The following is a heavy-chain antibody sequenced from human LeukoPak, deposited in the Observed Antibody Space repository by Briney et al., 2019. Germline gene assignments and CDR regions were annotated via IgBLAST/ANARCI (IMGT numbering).Heavy chain of an antibody. CDR3: ARGGYYFDY. J-gene: IGHJ4*02. Sequence: SQTLSLTCTVSGGSISSGDYYWSWIRQHPGKGLEWIGYIYYSGSTHYNPSLKSRVTISVDTSKNQFSLNLNSVTAADAAVYYCARGGYYFDYWGQGTLVTVSS. CDR1: GGSISSGDYY. V-gene: IGHV4-31*03. CDR2: IYYSGST. D-gene: IGHD5-12*01.